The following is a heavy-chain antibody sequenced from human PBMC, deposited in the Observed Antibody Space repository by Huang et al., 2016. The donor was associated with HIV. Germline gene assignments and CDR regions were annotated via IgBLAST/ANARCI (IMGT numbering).Heavy chain of an antibody. D-gene: IGHD2-21*02. CDR3: AKVPAVVTFH. V-gene: IGHV3-23*01. CDR2: ISGRGDNT. Sequence: DVQLLESGGDFVQPGGSLRLSCAASRFTFSTYAMSWVRQAPGKGLGWVSAISGRGDNTYYADSVKCRFTISRDKSKNTLFLQMNSLRAEDTAVYYCAKVPAVVTFHWGQGTLVTVSS. CDR1: RFTFSTYA. J-gene: IGHJ4*02.